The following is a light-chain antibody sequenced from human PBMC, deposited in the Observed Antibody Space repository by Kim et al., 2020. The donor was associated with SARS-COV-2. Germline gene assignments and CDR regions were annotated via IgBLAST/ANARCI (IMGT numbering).Light chain of an antibody. CDR1: SGDASNYNY. J-gene: IGLJ3*02. Sequence: GQPVTTACTATSGDASNYNYVSWYQQQPGKAPILIIYDVTERPSGVPDRFSGSKSANTASLTISGLQTEDEADYYCCSYAGSYTWMFGAGTQLTVL. CDR3: CSYAGSYTWM. V-gene: IGLV2-11*03. CDR2: DVT.